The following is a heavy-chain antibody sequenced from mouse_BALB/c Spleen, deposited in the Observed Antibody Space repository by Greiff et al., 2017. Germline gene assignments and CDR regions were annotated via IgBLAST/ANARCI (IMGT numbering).Heavy chain of an antibody. J-gene: IGHJ3*01. CDR1: GFTFSSYG. CDR2: ISSGGSYT. V-gene: IGHV5-6*02. Sequence: DVMLVESGGDLVKPGGSLKLSCAASGFTFSSYGMSWVRQTPDKRLEWVATISSGGSYTYYPDSVKGRFTISRDNAKNTLYLQMSSLKSEDTAMYYCARDYYGSSYFAYWGQGTLVTVSA. D-gene: IGHD1-1*01. CDR3: ARDYYGSSYFAY.